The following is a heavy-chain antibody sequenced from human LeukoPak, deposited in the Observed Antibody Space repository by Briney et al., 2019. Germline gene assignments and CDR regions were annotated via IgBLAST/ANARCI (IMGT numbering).Heavy chain of an antibody. CDR1: GFTFSSYA. Sequence: PGASLRLSCAASGFTFSSYAMCWVRQAPGKGLEWVSTISGHGGNIYYAASVKGRFTISRDNSKNTLYLQMNALRAEDTALYYCAKAPGDIVDYDFYGMDVWGQGTTVTVSS. J-gene: IGHJ6*02. V-gene: IGHV3-23*01. CDR2: ISGHGGNI. D-gene: IGHD3-22*01. CDR3: AKAPGDIVDYDFYGMDV.